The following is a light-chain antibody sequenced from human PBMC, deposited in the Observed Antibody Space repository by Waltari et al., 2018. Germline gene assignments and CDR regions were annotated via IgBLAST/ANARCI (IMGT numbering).Light chain of an antibody. CDR1: SSDIGGDNF. CDR3: SSYTRSSSYV. CDR2: DVS. Sequence: QSALTQPASVSGSPEQSITISCTGTSSDIGGDNFVSWYQQHTGKDPKLILFDVSDRPSGVSTRFSDSKSVNSSSLTISVLQAEDEADDYCSSYTRSSSYVFGTGTKVTVL. J-gene: IGLJ1*01. V-gene: IGLV2-14*01.